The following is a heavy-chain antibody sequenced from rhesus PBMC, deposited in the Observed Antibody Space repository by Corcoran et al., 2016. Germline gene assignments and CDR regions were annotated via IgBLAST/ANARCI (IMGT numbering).Heavy chain of an antibody. V-gene: IGHV1-111*02. Sequence: EVQLVQSGAEVKKPGATVKISCKASGYTFTDNYLNWVRQAPGKGLEWRGRVATEDGEAEYAQKLQDRVTIAADRSTDTAYMGLSSVRSEETAVYYCARGPIAAGPFDYWGQGVLVTVSS. CDR1: GYTFTDNY. CDR2: VATEDGEA. CDR3: ARGPIAAGPFDY. D-gene: IGHD6-13*01. J-gene: IGHJ4*01.